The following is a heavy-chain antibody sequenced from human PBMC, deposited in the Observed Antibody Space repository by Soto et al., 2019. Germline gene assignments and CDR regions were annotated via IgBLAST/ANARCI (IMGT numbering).Heavy chain of an antibody. V-gene: IGHV4-4*02. J-gene: IGHJ4*02. CDR2: VFHTGTS. CDR1: GDSVSSPYY. Sequence: QVQLQESGPGLVKPSGTLSLTCAVSGDSVSSPYYWCWVRQPPGKGLEWIGEVFHTGTSSYNPSHRSRVTISMAKSNNQFSLDLSYVTAADTAVYYCARSAGWYAVHSWGPGTLVIVSS. D-gene: IGHD6-19*01. CDR3: ARSAGWYAVHS.